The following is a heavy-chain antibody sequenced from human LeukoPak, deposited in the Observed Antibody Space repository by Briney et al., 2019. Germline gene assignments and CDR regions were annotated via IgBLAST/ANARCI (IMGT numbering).Heavy chain of an antibody. CDR3: ARGTDFWSGYYGY. CDR2: INHSGST. Sequence: SETLSLTCAVYGGSFSGYYWSWIRQPLGKGLEWIGEINHSGSTNYNPSLKSRVTISVDTSKNQFSLKLSSVTAADTAVYYCARGTDFWSGYYGYWGQGTLVTVSS. CDR1: GGSFSGYY. V-gene: IGHV4-34*01. D-gene: IGHD3-3*01. J-gene: IGHJ4*02.